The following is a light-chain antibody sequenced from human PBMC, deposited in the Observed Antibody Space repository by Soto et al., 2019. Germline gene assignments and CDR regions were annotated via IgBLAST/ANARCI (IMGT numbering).Light chain of an antibody. CDR2: GVS. CDR3: SSYTSSSTLL. J-gene: IGLJ2*01. V-gene: IGLV2-14*01. CDR1: SNDVGGSDY. Sequence: QSPLTQPASVSASPGQSITISCTGASNDVGGSDYVSWYQQHPGKAPKLIIYGVSNRPSGTSDRFSGSKSGNTASLTISGLQAEDEADYYCSSYTSSSTLLFGGGTKLTVL.